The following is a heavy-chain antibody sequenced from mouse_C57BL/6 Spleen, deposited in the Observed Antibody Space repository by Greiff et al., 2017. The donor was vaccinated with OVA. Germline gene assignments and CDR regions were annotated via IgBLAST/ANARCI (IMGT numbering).Heavy chain of an antibody. CDR2: ISSGSSTI. Sequence: EVQLVESGGGLVKPGGSLKLSCAASGFTFSDYGMHWVRQAPEKGLEWVAYISSGSSTIYYADTVKGRFTISRDNAKNTLFLQMTSLRAEDTAMYYCARPHDYDWFAYWGQGTLVTVSA. D-gene: IGHD2-4*01. CDR1: GFTFSDYG. V-gene: IGHV5-17*01. J-gene: IGHJ3*01. CDR3: ARPHDYDWFAY.